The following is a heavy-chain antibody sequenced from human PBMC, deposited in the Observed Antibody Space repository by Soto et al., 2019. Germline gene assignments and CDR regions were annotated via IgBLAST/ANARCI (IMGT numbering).Heavy chain of an antibody. CDR2: INPSGGST. D-gene: IGHD2-8*01. CDR1: GYTFTIYY. V-gene: IGHV1-46*01. CDR3: ARDLPPYCTNGVCLPYYYGMDV. Sequence: ASVKVSCKASGYTFTIYYMHWVRQAPGQGLEWMGIINPSGGSTSYAQKFQGRVTMTRDTSTSTVYMELSSLRSEDTAVYYCARDLPPYCTNGVCLPYYYGMDVWGQGTTVTVSS. J-gene: IGHJ6*02.